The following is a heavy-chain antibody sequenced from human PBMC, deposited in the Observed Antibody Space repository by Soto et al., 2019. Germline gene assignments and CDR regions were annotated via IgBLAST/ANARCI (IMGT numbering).Heavy chain of an antibody. CDR1: GYNFNACG. D-gene: IGHD4-17*01. Sequence: QVEVVQSGPEVKKPGASVKVSCKASGYNFNACGISWVRQAPGQGLEWMGWISSHTGNTNYAQNLQGRVTMTTDTSTTTVYMELRRMTSDDPAVYYCASGCGTAVTTHDLAFWGQGSLVTVS. CDR3: ASGCGTAVTTHDLAF. J-gene: IGHJ4*02. CDR2: ISSHTGNT. V-gene: IGHV1-18*01.